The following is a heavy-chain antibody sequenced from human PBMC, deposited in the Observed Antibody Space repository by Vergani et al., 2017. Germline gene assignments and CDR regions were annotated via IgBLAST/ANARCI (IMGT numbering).Heavy chain of an antibody. CDR1: GGSFSGYY. CDR2: INHRGST. J-gene: IGHJ5*02. Sequence: QLQLQQWGAGLLKPSETLSLTCAVSGGSFSGYYWSWIRQPPGKGLEWIGEINHRGSTNYNPSLKSRVTISVDTSKNQFSLKLSSVTAADTAVYYCARREDQLVRSWFDPWGQGTLVTVSS. D-gene: IGHD6-13*01. CDR3: ARREDQLVRSWFDP. V-gene: IGHV4-34*01.